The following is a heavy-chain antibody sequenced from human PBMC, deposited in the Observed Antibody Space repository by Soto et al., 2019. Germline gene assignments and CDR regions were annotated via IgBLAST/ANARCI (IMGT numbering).Heavy chain of an antibody. V-gene: IGHV4-31*03. J-gene: IGHJ4*02. CDR1: GGSISSGGYY. CDR3: ARSYDFWVGERGGLAY. D-gene: IGHD3-3*01. CDR2: IYYSGST. Sequence: QVQLQESGPGLVKPSQTLSLTCTVSGGSISSGGYYWSWIRQHPGKGLEWIGYIYYSGSTYYNPSLKSRVTISVATSKNQFSLKLSSVTAADTAVYYCARSYDFWVGERGGLAYWGQGTLVTVSS.